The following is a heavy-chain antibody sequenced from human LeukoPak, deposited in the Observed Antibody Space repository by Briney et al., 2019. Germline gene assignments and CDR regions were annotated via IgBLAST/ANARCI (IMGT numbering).Heavy chain of an antibody. CDR1: GYSISSGYY. J-gene: IGHJ4*02. D-gene: IGHD4-11*01. Sequence: SETLSLTCTVSGYSISSGYYWGWIRQPPGKGLEWIGSIFHSGTTYYNPSLKSRVTIPVDTSKNQFSLKLSSLTAADTAVYYCARQPYSDYSPAFDYWGQGTLVTVSS. CDR3: ARQPYSDYSPAFDY. CDR2: IFHSGTT. V-gene: IGHV4-38-2*02.